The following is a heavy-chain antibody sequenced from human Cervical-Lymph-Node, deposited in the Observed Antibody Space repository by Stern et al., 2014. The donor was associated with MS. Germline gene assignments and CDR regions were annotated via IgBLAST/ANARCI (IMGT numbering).Heavy chain of an antibody. CDR1: GFTFNNAW. J-gene: IGHJ4*02. CDR3: TTLSGSFKLDY. V-gene: IGHV3-15*01. Sequence: EVQLVQSGGGLVKSGGSLRLSCAASGFTFNNAWMSWVRQAPGKGLEWVGRIRSKTDGGRTDYAAPLKGRFTISRDDSNNTLYLQMNSLKTEDTAVYYCTTLSGSFKLDYWGQGTLVTVSS. D-gene: IGHD1-26*01. CDR2: IRSKTDGGRT.